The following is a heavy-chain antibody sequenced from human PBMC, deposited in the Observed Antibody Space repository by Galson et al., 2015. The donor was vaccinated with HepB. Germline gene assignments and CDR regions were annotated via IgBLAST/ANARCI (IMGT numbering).Heavy chain of an antibody. CDR1: GGSIISSSYY. J-gene: IGHJ4*02. Sequence: SETLSLTCTVSGGSIISSSYYWGWIRQSPGKGLEWIGNIYSSGSTYYNPSLRSRVTLSLDTSKNHFSLSLSSVTAADTAVYYCATEQGISGYFDYWGQGTLVTVSS. CDR2: IYSSGST. V-gene: IGHV4-39*07. CDR3: ATEQGISGYFDY.